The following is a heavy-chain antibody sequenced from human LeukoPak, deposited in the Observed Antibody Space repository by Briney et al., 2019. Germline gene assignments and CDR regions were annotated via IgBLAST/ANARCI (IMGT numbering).Heavy chain of an antibody. Sequence: GGSLRLSCATSGFTFSGYWMSWLRQPPGKGLEWVSRIRSDGSITTYAESVKGRFIISRDDARNTLYLQMNSLRVEDTAVYYCARAFGYCSSTSCNGYYYYYYGMDVWGQGTTVTVSS. D-gene: IGHD2-2*03. CDR2: IRSDGSIT. J-gene: IGHJ6*02. V-gene: IGHV3-74*01. CDR3: ARAFGYCSSTSCNGYYYYYYGMDV. CDR1: GFTFSGYW.